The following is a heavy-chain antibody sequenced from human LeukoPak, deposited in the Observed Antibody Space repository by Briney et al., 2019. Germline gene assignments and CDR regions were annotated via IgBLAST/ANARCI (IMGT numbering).Heavy chain of an antibody. CDR1: GFTFGSYA. V-gene: IGHV3-23*01. Sequence: GGSLRLSCAASGFTFGSYAMSWVRQAPGKGLEWVSYISGRGGSTFYADSVKGRLTISRDNSKNTLFPQMNSLRAEDTAMYYCVKGGTDYDFWNDSSYSYYFDFWGQGTLVTVSS. CDR2: ISGRGGST. J-gene: IGHJ4*02. CDR3: VKGGTDYDFWNDSSYSYYFDF. D-gene: IGHD3-3*01.